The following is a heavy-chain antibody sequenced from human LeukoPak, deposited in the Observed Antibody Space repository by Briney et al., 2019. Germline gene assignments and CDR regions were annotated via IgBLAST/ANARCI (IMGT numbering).Heavy chain of an antibody. J-gene: IGHJ6*04. CDR1: GYTFTAYY. D-gene: IGHD2-2*01. CDR2: INPNSGGT. CDR3: AKARGLYYSSISCYDCDV. Sequence: GASVKVSCKAAGYTFTAYYIHWVRQAPGQGLEWMGWINPNSGGTDYAQNFQGRVTLTRDTSITTAYMELSRLRSDDTAVYYCAKARGLYYSSISCYDCDVWGKGTTVTVSS. V-gene: IGHV1-2*02.